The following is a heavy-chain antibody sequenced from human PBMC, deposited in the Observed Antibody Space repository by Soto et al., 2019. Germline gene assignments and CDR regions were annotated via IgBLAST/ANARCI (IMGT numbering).Heavy chain of an antibody. V-gene: IGHV3-21*01. D-gene: IGHD4-4*01. CDR1: VFTFSSYS. Sequence: GGSLRLSCAASVFTFSSYSMNWVRQAPGKGLEWVSSISSSSSYIYYADSVKGRFTISRDNAKNSLYLQMNSLRAEDTAVYYCARDDYSNYGYAFDIWGQGTMVTVSS. CDR3: ARDDYSNYGYAFDI. J-gene: IGHJ3*02. CDR2: ISSSSSYI.